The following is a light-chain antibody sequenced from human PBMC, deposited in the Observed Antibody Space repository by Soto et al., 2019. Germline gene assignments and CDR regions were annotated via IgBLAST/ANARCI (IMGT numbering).Light chain of an antibody. CDR1: SSDVGGYNF. CDR2: EVS. J-gene: IGLJ1*01. V-gene: IGLV2-14*03. CDR3: SSYTTSSTVV. Sequence: QSVLTQPASVFGSPGQSTTISCTGTSSDVGGYNFVSWYQQHPGKAPKLMIYEVSNRPSGVSNRFSGSKSGNTASLTIYGLQPEDEADYYCSSYTTSSTVVFGTGTKVTVL.